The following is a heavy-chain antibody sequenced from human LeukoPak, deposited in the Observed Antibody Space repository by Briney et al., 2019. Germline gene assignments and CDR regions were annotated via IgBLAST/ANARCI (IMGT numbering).Heavy chain of an antibody. CDR1: GFTFSSYS. CDR3: ARVGETYYYGSGSYYKDY. J-gene: IGHJ4*02. D-gene: IGHD3-10*01. CDR2: ISSSSSYI. V-gene: IGHV3-21*01. Sequence: PGGSLRLSCAASGFTFSSYSMNWVRQAPGKGLEWVSSISSSSSYIYYADSVKGRFTISRDNAKNSLYLQMNSLRAEDTAVYYCARVGETYYYGSGSYYKDYWGQGTLVTVSS.